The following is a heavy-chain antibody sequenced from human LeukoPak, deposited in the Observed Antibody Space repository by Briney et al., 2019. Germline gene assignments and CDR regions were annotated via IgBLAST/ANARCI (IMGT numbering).Heavy chain of an antibody. D-gene: IGHD6-13*01. J-gene: IGHJ4*02. CDR2: ISSSSNYI. Sequence: GGSLRLSCAASGFTFSSYTMNWVRQAPGKGLEWVSSISSSSNYIYYADSVKGRFTISRDNAKHSLDLQMNNLRAEDAAVYYCARDSHCGYPSSWYHLVQIDYWGQGTLVTVS. CDR1: GFTFSSYT. CDR3: ARDSHCGYPSSWYHLVQIDY. V-gene: IGHV3-21*01.